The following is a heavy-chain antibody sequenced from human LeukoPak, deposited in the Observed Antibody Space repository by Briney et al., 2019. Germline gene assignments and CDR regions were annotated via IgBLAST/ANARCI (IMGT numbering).Heavy chain of an antibody. CDR1: GFTFSSHW. CDR2: LNQDGNVW. Sequence: GGSLRLSCAASGFTFSSHWMTWVRQAPGKGLEFVANLNQDGNVWNYVDSVRGRFTISRDNAENSLYLQMNSLTVGDTAVYYCAKLLGSVTTYDYWGQGTLVTVSS. CDR3: AKLLGSVTTYDY. V-gene: IGHV3-7*01. D-gene: IGHD4-11*01. J-gene: IGHJ4*02.